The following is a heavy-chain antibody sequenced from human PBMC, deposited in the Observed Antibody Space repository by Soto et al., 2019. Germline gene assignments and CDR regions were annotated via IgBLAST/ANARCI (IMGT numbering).Heavy chain of an antibody. CDR2: INPSGGST. CDR1: GYTFTSYY. Sequence: GASVKVSCKASGYTFTSYYIHCVRQAPGQGLEWMGIINPSGGSTTYAQRFQGRVTMTRDTSTSTVYMELSSLRSEDTAVYYCARDPSTSLDYWGQGTLVTVSS. CDR3: ARDPSTSLDY. V-gene: IGHV1-46*01. D-gene: IGHD6-6*01. J-gene: IGHJ4*02.